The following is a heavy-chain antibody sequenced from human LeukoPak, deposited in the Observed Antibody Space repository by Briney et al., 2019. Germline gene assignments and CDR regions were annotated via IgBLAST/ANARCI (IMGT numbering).Heavy chain of an antibody. J-gene: IGHJ6*03. CDR2: IIPIFGTA. Sequence: SVKVSCKASGGTFSSYAISWGPQSPGQGREWMGGIIPIFGTANYAQKFQGRVTITADESTSTAYMGLSSRRSEDTAVYYCARATNYDILTGYYYYYYMDVWGKGTTVTISS. V-gene: IGHV1-69*13. D-gene: IGHD3-9*01. CDR1: GGTFSSYA. CDR3: ARATNYDILTGYYYYYYMDV.